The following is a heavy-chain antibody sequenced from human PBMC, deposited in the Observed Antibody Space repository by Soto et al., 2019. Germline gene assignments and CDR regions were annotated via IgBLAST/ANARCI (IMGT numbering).Heavy chain of an antibody. Sequence: QVQLVESGGGVVQPGRSLRLSCAASGFTFSSYGMHWVRQAPGKGLEWVSVISCDGNNKYYADSVKGRFTVSRDNSKNIHDLQMNSLRPHETAVYDCERDGRRCVLVGVKMVDADSDYWGQGTLVTGS. D-gene: IGHD2-8*01. J-gene: IGHJ4*02. CDR1: GFTFSSYG. CDR2: ISCDGNNK. V-gene: IGHV3-30*03. CDR3: ERDGRRCVLVGVKMVDADSDY.